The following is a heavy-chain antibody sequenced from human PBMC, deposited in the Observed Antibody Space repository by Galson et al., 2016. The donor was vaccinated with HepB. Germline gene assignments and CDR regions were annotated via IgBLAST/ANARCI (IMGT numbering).Heavy chain of an antibody. CDR1: GYTFTGYT. Sequence: SVKVSCKAFGYTFTGYTVHWVRQAPGQRLEWLGWINAGNGNTRYSQKFQGRVTITRDTSANTAHMELTSLRSEDTALYFCAKVRTIAVAGSPLQHWGQGTLVTVSS. CDR3: AKVRTIAVAGSPLQH. D-gene: IGHD6-19*01. CDR2: INAGNGNT. V-gene: IGHV1-3*01. J-gene: IGHJ1*01.